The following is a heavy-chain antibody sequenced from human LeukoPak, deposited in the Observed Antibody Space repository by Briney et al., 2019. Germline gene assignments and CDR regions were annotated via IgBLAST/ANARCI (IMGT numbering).Heavy chain of an antibody. CDR2: IYYSGST. J-gene: IGHJ6*03. D-gene: IGHD2-21*02. V-gene: IGHV4-61*05. CDR1: GGSISTNNYY. Sequence: SETLSLTCTVSGGSISTNNYYWGWIRQPPGKGLEWIGYIYYSGSTNYNPSLKSRVTISVDTSKNQFSLKLSSVTAADTAVYYCARGVSYCGGDCYPNRHYYYMDVWGKGTTVTISS. CDR3: ARGVSYCGGDCYPNRHYYYMDV.